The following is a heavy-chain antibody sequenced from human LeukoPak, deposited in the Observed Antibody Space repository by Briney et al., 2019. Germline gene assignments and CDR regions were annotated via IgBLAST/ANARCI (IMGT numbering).Heavy chain of an antibody. CDR1: GGSISSSSYY. D-gene: IGHD1-26*01. CDR3: ARDLRGSPPNWFDP. Sequence: PSETLSLTCTVSGGSISSSSYYWGWIRQPPGKGLEWIGSIYYSGSTYYNPSLKSRVTISVDTSKNQFSLKLSSVTAADTAVYYCARDLRGSPPNWFDPWGQGTLVTVSS. J-gene: IGHJ5*02. CDR2: IYYSGST. V-gene: IGHV4-39*07.